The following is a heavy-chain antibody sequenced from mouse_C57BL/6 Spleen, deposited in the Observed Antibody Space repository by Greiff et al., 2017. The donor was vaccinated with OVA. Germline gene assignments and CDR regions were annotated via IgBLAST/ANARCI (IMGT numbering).Heavy chain of an antibody. CDR2: IDPSDSET. J-gene: IGHJ2*01. D-gene: IGHD1-1*01. CDR1: GYTFTSYW. CDR3: ARRYYGSSDY. Sequence: VKLQQPGAELVRPGSSVKLSCKASGYTFTSYWMHWVKQRPIQGLEWIGNIDPSDSETHYNQKFKDKATLTVDKSSSTAYMQLSSLTSEDSAVYYCARRYYGSSDYWGQGTTLTVSS. V-gene: IGHV1-52*01.